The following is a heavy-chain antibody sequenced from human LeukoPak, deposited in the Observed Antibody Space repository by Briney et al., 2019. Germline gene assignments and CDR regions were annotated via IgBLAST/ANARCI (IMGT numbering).Heavy chain of an antibody. D-gene: IGHD7-27*01. J-gene: IGHJ3*02. CDR1: GGSISSVDYY. Sequence: SETLSLTCTVSGGSISSVDYYWSWIRQPPGKGLEWIGYIDCTRSTYYNASLKSRVTITVDKSTNQFSLKLSSVTAADTAVYYCARDFWGSSTTRWINAFDIWGQGTMVTVSS. CDR3: ARDFWGSSTTRWINAFDI. V-gene: IGHV4-30-4*08. CDR2: IDCTRST.